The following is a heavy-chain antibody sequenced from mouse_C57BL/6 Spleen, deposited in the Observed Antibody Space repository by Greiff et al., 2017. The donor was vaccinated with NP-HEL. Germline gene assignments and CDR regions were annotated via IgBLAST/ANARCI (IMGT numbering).Heavy chain of an antibody. Sequence: VQLQQSGAELARPGASVKMSCKASGYTFTSYTMHWVKQRPGQGLEWIGYINPSSGYTKYNQKFKDKATLTADKSSSTAYMQLSSLTSEDSAVYYCARSDGYYGYFDVWGTGTTVTVSS. CDR3: ARSDGYYGYFDV. CDR1: GYTFTSYT. D-gene: IGHD2-3*01. CDR2: INPSSGYT. J-gene: IGHJ1*03. V-gene: IGHV1-4*01.